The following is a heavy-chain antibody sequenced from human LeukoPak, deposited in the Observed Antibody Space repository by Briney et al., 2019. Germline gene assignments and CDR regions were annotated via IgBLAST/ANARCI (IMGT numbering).Heavy chain of an antibody. V-gene: IGHV1-2*02. CDR3: ARDRTSKTMVRGPLLFDP. CDR1: GYTFTDYY. J-gene: IGHJ5*02. Sequence: ASVKVSCKASGYTFTDYYIHWVRQAPGQGLEWMGWINPNTGGTKYAQTFQGRVTMTRDTSINTAYMELSRLRSDDTAVYYCARDRTSKTMVRGPLLFDPWGQGTLVTVSS. CDR2: INPNTGGT. D-gene: IGHD3-10*01.